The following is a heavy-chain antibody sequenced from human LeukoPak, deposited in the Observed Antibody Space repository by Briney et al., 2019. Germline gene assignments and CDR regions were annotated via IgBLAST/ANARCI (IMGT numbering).Heavy chain of an antibody. J-gene: IGHJ4*02. CDR3: ARLGYCSSTSCYFFDY. V-gene: IGHV4-59*08. Sequence: PSETLSLTCTVSGGSISSYYWSWIRQPPVKGLEWIGYIYYSGSTNYNPSLKSRVTISVDTSKNQFSLKLSSVTAADTAVYYCARLGYCSSTSCYFFDYWGQGTLVTVSS. CDR2: IYYSGST. CDR1: GGSISSYY. D-gene: IGHD2-2*01.